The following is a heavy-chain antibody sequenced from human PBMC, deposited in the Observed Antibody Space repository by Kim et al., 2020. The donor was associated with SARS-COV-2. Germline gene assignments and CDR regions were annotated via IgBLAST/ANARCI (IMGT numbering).Heavy chain of an antibody. CDR3: ARGRAYYDILTGYYMRYYFDY. CDR1: GGSFSGYY. D-gene: IGHD3-9*01. V-gene: IGHV4-34*01. J-gene: IGHJ4*02. CDR2: INHSGST. Sequence: SETLSLTCAVYGGSFSGYYWSWIRQPPGKGLEWIGEINHSGSTNYNPSLKSRVTISVDTSKNQFSLKLSSVTAADTAVYYCARGRAYYDILTGYYMRYYFDYWGQGTLVTVSS.